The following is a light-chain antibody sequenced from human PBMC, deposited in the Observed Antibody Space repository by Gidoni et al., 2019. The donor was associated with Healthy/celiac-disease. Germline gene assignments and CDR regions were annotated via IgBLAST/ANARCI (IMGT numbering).Light chain of an antibody. Sequence: QSALTQPAYVSWSPGQSITISCTGTRSDVGSYNLVSWYQQHPGQAPKLLIYDGSKRPSGVSTRFSGSKSGNTASLTISGLQAEDEADYYCCSYAGSVVFGGGTKLTVL. CDR3: CSYAGSVV. J-gene: IGLJ2*01. CDR1: RSDVGSYNL. V-gene: IGLV2-23*01. CDR2: DGS.